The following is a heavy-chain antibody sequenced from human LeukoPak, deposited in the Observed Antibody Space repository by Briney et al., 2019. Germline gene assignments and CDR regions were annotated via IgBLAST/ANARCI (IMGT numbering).Heavy chain of an antibody. D-gene: IGHD6-19*01. V-gene: IGHV3-23*01. J-gene: IGHJ5*02. CDR3: AKGSGPNHFNWFDP. Sequence: GGSLRLSCAASGFTFTAYAMIWVRQAPGKGLEGVSGISSSGDSTYYADSVKGRFTISRDNSKNTLYLQMDSLRVEDTALYYCAKGSGPNHFNWFDPWGQGTLVTVSS. CDR2: ISSSGDST. CDR1: GFTFTAYA.